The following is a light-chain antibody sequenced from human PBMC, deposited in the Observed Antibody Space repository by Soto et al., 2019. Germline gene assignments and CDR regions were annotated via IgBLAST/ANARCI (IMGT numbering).Light chain of an antibody. J-gene: IGKJ4*01. Sequence: MTQSASSLSASLRDRVTITCRASQGITNDLGWYQQKSGKAPKLLIYGASTLQSGVPSRFSGSGSGTEFTLSISSLQSEDFAIYYCQQRDSWPITFGGGTKVDIK. CDR3: QQRDSWPIT. V-gene: IGKV1-6*01. CDR2: GAS. CDR1: QGITND.